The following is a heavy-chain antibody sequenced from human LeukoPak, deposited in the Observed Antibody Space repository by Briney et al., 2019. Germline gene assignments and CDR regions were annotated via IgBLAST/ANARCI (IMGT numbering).Heavy chain of an antibody. CDR3: ARATIGHCSSTSCPPPGGSFDY. V-gene: IGHV3-30-3*01. CDR2: ISNDGSQK. D-gene: IGHD2-2*01. CDR1: GFTFSSYA. Sequence: GGSLRLSCAASGFTFSSYAMHWVRQAPGKGLEWVAVISNDGSQKYYADSVKGRFTISRDNSKNTLYLQMNSLRAEDTAVYYCARATIGHCSSTSCPPPGGSFDYWGQGTLVTVSS. J-gene: IGHJ4*02.